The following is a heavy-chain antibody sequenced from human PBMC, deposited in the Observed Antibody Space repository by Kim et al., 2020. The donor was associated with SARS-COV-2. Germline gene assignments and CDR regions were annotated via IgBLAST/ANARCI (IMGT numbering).Heavy chain of an antibody. CDR2: ISAYNGNT. CDR3: ARGARGPYYDSSGYLDY. Sequence: ASVKVSCKASGYTFTSYGISWVRQAPGQGLEWMGWISAYNGNTNYAQKLQGRVTMTTDTSTSTAYMELRSLRSDDTAVYYCARGARGPYYDSSGYLDYWGQGTLVTVSS. V-gene: IGHV1-18*04. J-gene: IGHJ4*02. D-gene: IGHD3-22*01. CDR1: GYTFTSYG.